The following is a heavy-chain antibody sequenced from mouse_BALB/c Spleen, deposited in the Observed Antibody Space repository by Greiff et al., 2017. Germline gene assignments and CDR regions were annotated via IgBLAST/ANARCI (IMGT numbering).Heavy chain of an antibody. V-gene: IGHV5-9-4*01. D-gene: IGHD2-1*01. CDR2: ISSGGSYT. CDR1: GFTFSSYA. J-gene: IGHJ4*01. CDR3: ARDQDYGNYDAMDY. Sequence: DVMLVESGGGLVKPGGSLKLSCAASGFTFSSYAMSWVRQSPEKRLEWVAEISSGGSYTYYPDTVTGRFTISRDNAKNTLYLEMSSLRSEDTAMYYCARDQDYGNYDAMDYWGQGTSVTVSS.